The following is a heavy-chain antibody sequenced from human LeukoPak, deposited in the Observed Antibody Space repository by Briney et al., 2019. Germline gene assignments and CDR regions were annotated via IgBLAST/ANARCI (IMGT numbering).Heavy chain of an antibody. V-gene: IGHV5-10-1*01. CDR3: AKYGGAKGGYSCHGMDV. J-gene: IGHJ6*02. CDR2: IDPSDSYT. Sequence: THGESLKISCKGSGYSFTNYWISWVRQMPGKGLEWMGRIDPSDSYTKYSPSFEGHVTISVDKSISTAFLQWNSLKASDSAMYYCAKYGGAKGGYSCHGMDVWGQGTAVTVSS. D-gene: IGHD4/OR15-4a*01. CDR1: GYSFTNYW.